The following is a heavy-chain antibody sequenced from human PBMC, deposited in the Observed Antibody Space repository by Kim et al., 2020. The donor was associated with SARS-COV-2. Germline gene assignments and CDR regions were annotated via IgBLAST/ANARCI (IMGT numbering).Heavy chain of an antibody. CDR3: ARVSLNYDSSGYYYGVGAFDI. Sequence: LSLTCAASGFTFSSYSMNWVRQAPGKGLEWVSYISSSSSTIYYADSVKGRFTISRDNAKNSLYLQMNSLRDEDTAVYYCARVSLNYDSSGYYYGVGAFDIWGQGTMVTVSS. D-gene: IGHD3-22*01. V-gene: IGHV3-48*02. CDR1: GFTFSSYS. CDR2: ISSSSSTI. J-gene: IGHJ3*02.